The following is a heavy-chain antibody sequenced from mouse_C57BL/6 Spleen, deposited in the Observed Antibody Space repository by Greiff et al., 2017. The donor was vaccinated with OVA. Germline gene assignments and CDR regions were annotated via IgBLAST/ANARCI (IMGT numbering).Heavy chain of an antibody. CDR3: AREDGSSHWYFDV. D-gene: IGHD1-1*01. J-gene: IGHJ1*03. CDR2: INYDGSST. CDR1: GFTFSDYY. Sequence: EVMLVESEGGLVQPGSSMKLSCTASGFTFSDYYVAWVRQVPEKGLEWVANINYDGSSTYYLDSLKSRFIISRDNAKNILYLQMSSLKSEDTATYYCAREDGSSHWYFDVWGTGTTVTVSS. V-gene: IGHV5-16*01.